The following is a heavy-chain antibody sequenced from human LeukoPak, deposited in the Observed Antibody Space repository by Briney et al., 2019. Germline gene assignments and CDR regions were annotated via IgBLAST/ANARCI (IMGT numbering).Heavy chain of an antibody. Sequence: GGSLRLSCAASGFTFSSYSMNWVRQAPGKGLEWVSSISSSSSYIYYADSVKGRFTISRDNAKNSLYLQMNSLRAEDTAVYYCALVPPATPKLYYMDVWGKGTTVTVSS. V-gene: IGHV3-21*01. CDR3: ALVPPATPKLYYMDV. CDR1: GFTFSSYS. D-gene: IGHD2-8*02. J-gene: IGHJ6*03. CDR2: ISSSSSYI.